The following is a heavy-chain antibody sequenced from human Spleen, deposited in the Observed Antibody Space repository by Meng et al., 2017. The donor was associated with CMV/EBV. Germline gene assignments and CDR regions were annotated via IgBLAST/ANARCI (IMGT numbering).Heavy chain of an antibody. CDR3: ARSLRHVITSGGVTVPSDYFDY. V-gene: IGHV4-39*07. D-gene: IGHD3-16*02. J-gene: IGHJ4*02. CDR1: GGSISSSSYY. CDR2: IYYSGST. Sequence: SETLSLTCTVSGGSISSSSYYWGWIRQPPGKGLEWIGSIYYSGSTYYNPSLKSRVTISVDTSKNQFSLKLSSVTAADTAVYYCARSLRHVITSGGVTVPSDYFDYWGQGTLVTVSS.